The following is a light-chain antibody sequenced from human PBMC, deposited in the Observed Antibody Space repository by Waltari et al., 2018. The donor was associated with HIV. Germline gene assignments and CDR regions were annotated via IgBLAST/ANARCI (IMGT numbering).Light chain of an antibody. J-gene: IGKJ1*01. V-gene: IGKV1-39*01. CDR3: QQSYSTPRT. Sequence: DIQMTQSPSSLSASVGDRVTITCRASQNITSYLNWYQQKPGKAPKLLIYATSTLQSGVPSRFSVSGSGTDFTLTISSLQPEDFATYYCQQSYSTPRTFGQGTKVEIK. CDR2: ATS. CDR1: QNITSY.